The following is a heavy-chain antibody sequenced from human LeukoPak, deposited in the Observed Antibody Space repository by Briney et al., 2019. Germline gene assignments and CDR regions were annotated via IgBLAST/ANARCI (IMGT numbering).Heavy chain of an antibody. J-gene: IGHJ4*02. D-gene: IGHD3-22*01. CDR3: ARNSGRTYYYDSSGYYLLDY. V-gene: IGHV3-23*01. CDR2: ISGSGGST. CDR1: GFTFSSYA. Sequence: GGSLRLSCAASGFTFSSYAMSWVRQAPGKGLEWVSAISGSGGSTYYADSVKGRFTISRDNAKNSLYLQMNSLRDEDTAVYYCARNSGRTYYYDSSGYYLLDYWGQGTLVTVSS.